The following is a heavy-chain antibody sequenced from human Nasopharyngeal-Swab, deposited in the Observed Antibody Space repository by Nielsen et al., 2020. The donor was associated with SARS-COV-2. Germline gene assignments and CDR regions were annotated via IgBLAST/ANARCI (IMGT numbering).Heavy chain of an antibody. CDR1: GFTFSSYG. J-gene: IGHJ4*02. CDR2: ISYDGSNK. CDR3: AKDWVVVTWGYFDY. Sequence: GESLKISCAASGFTFSSYGMHWVCQAPGKGLEWVAVISYDGSNKYYADSVKGRFTISRDNSKNTLYLQMNSLRAEDTAVYYCAKDWVVVTWGYFDYWGQGTLVTVSS. V-gene: IGHV3-30*18. D-gene: IGHD3-22*01.